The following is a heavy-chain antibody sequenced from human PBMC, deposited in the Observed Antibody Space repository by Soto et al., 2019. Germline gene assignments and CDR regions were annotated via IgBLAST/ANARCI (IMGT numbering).Heavy chain of an antibody. CDR2: IWFDGSKK. Sequence: GGSLRLSCAASGFTFSSYGMHWVRQAPGKGLEWVAVIWFDGSKKYYADSVKGRFTISRDNSKNTLYLQMNSLRAEDTAVYYCATGEDYAMMDWGQGTLVTVSS. V-gene: IGHV3-33*01. CDR3: ATGEDYAMMD. J-gene: IGHJ4*02. CDR1: GFTFSSYG. D-gene: IGHD3-9*01.